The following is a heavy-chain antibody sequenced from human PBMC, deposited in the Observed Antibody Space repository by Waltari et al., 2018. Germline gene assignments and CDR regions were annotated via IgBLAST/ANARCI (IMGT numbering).Heavy chain of an antibody. CDR1: GINSTNHW. V-gene: IGHV3-74*01. CDR3: ARLEAEQWLGVY. D-gene: IGHD6-19*01. Sequence: EGQLVESGGGLVQPGGVLRLPWSASGINSTNHWRPWVRQAPGKGLVWISRISSDGTGTDYADSVQGRFVISRDNARDTLYLQMNNLRAEDTALYYCARLEAEQWLGVYWGPGTLVTVSS. J-gene: IGHJ4*02. CDR2: ISSDGTGT.